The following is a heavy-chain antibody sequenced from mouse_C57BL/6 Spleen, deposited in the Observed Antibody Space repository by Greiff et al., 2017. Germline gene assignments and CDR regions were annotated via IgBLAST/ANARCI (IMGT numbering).Heavy chain of an antibody. V-gene: IGHV1-22*01. CDR2: INPNSGGT. CDR3: AYMDSNIYYFDY. J-gene: IGHJ2*01. D-gene: IGHD2-5*01. CDR1: GYTFTDYN. Sequence: EVQLQQSGPELVKPGASVTLSCKASGYTFTDYNMHWVKQTHGTSLEWIGYINPNSGGTSYNPKFKGKATLTVDKSSSTAYMELRSLTSEDSAVYDCAYMDSNIYYFDYWGKGTTLTVSS.